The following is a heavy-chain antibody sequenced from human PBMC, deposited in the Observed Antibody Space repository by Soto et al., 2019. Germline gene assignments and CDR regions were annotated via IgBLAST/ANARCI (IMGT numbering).Heavy chain of an antibody. J-gene: IGHJ4*02. CDR2: IYYSGNT. CDR1: GGSISSSSYY. V-gene: IGHV4-39*01. CDR3: ARLRGQSY. Sequence: SETLSLTCTVSGGSISSSSYYWGWIRQPPGKGLEWIGIIYYSGNTYYNPSLKSRVIISVDTSKNQFSLKLSSVTAADTAVYYCARLRGQSYWGQGTLVTVSS. D-gene: IGHD5-12*01.